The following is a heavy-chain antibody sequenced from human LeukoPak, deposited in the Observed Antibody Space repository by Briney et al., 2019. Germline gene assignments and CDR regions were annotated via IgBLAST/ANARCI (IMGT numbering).Heavy chain of an antibody. J-gene: IGHJ6*02. V-gene: IGHV3-48*04. CDR3: ARDYKQQLDTFYYGMDV. D-gene: IGHD6-13*01. CDR1: GFSFNEYS. Sequence: GGSLRLSCVASGFSFNEYSMNWVRQAPGKGLEWISYITSSSSSIYYADSVKGRFTISRDNAKNSLYLQMNSLRAEDTAVYYCARDYKQQLDTFYYGMDVWGQGTTVTVSS. CDR2: ITSSSSSI.